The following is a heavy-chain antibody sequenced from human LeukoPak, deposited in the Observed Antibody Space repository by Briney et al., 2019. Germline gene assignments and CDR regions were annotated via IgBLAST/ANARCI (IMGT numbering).Heavy chain of an antibody. CDR3: ARGYCTNAVCSLGPTQA. CDR1: GGSISSSSYY. V-gene: IGHV4-39*07. CDR2: IYYSWST. D-gene: IGHD2-8*01. J-gene: IGHJ4*02. Sequence: SEALSLTCTVSGGSISSSSYYWGWIRQPPGKGLEWIGSIYYSWSTYYNPSLKSRVTISVDTSKNQFSLKLSSVTAADTAVYYCARGYCTNAVCSLGPTQAWGQGTLVTVSS.